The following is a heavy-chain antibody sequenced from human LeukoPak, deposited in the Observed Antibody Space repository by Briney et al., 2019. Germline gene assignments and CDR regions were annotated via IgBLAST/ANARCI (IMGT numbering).Heavy chain of an antibody. CDR1: GGSFSGYY. D-gene: IGHD3-10*01. CDR3: AVFSGGYKFDP. V-gene: IGHV4-34*01. J-gene: IGHJ5*02. CDR2: INHSGST. Sequence: SETLSLTCAVYGGSFSGYYWSWIRQPPGKELEWIGEINHSGSTNYNPSLKSRVTISVDTSKNQFSLRLSSVTAADTAVYYCAVFSGGYKFDPWGQGTLVTVSS.